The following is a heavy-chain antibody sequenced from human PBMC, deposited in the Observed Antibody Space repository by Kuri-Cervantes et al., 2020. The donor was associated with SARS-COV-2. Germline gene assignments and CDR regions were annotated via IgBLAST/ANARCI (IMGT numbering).Heavy chain of an antibody. J-gene: IGHJ4*02. V-gene: IGHV4-59*13. CDR1: GCSFSTYY. Sequence: GSLRLSCTVPGCSFSTYYWTWIRKPPGKGLEWFVYIYDSGRNDFNPWRNNYNPSLKSRVTISVDTSKNQFSLRLTSVTAADTAVYYCARIAIGELSTFEYWGQGALVTVSS. CDR3: ARIAIGELSTFEY. CDR2: IYDSGRN. D-gene: IGHD3-10*01.